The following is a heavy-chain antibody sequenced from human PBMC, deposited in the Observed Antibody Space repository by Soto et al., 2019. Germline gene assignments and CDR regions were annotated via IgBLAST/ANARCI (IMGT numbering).Heavy chain of an antibody. D-gene: IGHD7-27*01. Sequence: ASVKVSCKASGYTFTSYGISWVRQAPGQGLEWMGWISAYNGNTNYAQKLQGRVTMTTDTSTSTAYMGLRSLRSDDTAVYYCAREGLTGDHGYYYYGMDVWGQGTTVTVSS. V-gene: IGHV1-18*01. CDR1: GYTFTSYG. J-gene: IGHJ6*02. CDR2: ISAYNGNT. CDR3: AREGLTGDHGYYYYGMDV.